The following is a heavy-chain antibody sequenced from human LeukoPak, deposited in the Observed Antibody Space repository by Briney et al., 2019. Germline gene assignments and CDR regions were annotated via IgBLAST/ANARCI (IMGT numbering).Heavy chain of an antibody. CDR2: IGTAGDT. V-gene: IGHV3-13*01. J-gene: IGHJ4*02. Sequence: GGSLRLSCAASGFTFSSYDMHWVRQATGKGLEWVSAIGTAGDTYYPGSVKGRFTISRDNSKNTLYLQMNSLRAEDTAVYYCAKDADGDTAMLIDYWGQGTLVTVSS. CDR3: AKDADGDTAMLIDY. CDR1: GFTFSSYD. D-gene: IGHD5-18*01.